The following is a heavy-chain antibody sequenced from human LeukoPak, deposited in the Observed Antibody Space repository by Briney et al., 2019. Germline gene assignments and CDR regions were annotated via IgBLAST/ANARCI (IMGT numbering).Heavy chain of an antibody. CDR2: IHYSGTT. CDR1: GGSLSNYY. J-gene: IGHJ5*02. CDR3: ARDQIVVAGNWFDP. V-gene: IGHV4-59*01. Sequence: SETLSLTCSVSGGSLSNYYWSWIRQPPGKRLEWIGDIHYSGTTNYNPSLKSRVTISVDTSKNQFSLKLRSVTAADTAVYYCARDQIVVAGNWFDPWGPGTLVTVSS. D-gene: IGHD6-13*01.